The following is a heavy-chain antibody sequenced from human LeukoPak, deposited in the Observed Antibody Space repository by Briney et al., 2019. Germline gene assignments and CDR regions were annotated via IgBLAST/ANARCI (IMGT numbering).Heavy chain of an antibody. CDR1: GSSFSGFY. V-gene: IGHV4-34*01. J-gene: IGHJ4*02. CDR2: IDHSGST. Sequence: PSETLSLTCAVYGSSFSGFYWSWIRQPPGMGLEWIGEIDHSGSTNYNPSLKSRVTLSVDTSKNQFSLKLSSVTAADTGVYYCARGRAGGAPDWGQGTLVTVSS. CDR3: ARGRAGGAPD. D-gene: IGHD6-25*01.